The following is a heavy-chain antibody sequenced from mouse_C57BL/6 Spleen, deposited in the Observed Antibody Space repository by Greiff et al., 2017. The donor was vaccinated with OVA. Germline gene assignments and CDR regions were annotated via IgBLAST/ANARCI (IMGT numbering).Heavy chain of an antibody. D-gene: IGHD1-1*01. V-gene: IGHV3-6*01. CDR2: ISYDGSN. J-gene: IGHJ1*03. CDR1: GYSITSGYY. Sequence: DVKLQESGPGLVKPSQSLSLTCSVTGYSITSGYYWNWIRQFPGNKLEWMGYISYDGSNNYNPSLKNRISITRDTSKNQFFLKLNSVTTEDTATYYCAREGYYGSSYGYFDVWGTGTTVTVSS. CDR3: AREGYYGSSYGYFDV.